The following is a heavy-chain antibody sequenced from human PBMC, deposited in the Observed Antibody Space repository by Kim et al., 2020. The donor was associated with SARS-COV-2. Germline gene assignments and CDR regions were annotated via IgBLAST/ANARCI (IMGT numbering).Heavy chain of an antibody. D-gene: IGHD3-22*01. CDR2: ISSSGSTI. CDR3: ARETWYYDSSGYYPFDY. Sequence: GGSLRLSCAASGFTFSSYEMNWVRQAPGKGLEWVSYISSSGSTIYYADSVKGRFTISRDNAKNSLYLQMNSLRAEDTAVYYCARETWYYDSSGYYPFDYWGQGTLVTVSS. CDR1: GFTFSSYE. V-gene: IGHV3-48*03. J-gene: IGHJ4*02.